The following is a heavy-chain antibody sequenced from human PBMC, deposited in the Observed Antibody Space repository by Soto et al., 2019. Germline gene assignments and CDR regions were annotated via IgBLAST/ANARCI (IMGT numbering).Heavy chain of an antibody. Sequence: SETLSLTCTVSGGSISSGDYYWSWIRQPPGKGLEWIGYIYYSGSTYYNPSLKSRVTISVDTSKNQFSLKLSSVTAADTAVYYCASGKYYDFWSGYPNWFDPWGQGTLVTVSS. J-gene: IGHJ5*02. D-gene: IGHD3-3*01. CDR2: IYYSGST. CDR1: GGSISSGDYY. V-gene: IGHV4-30-4*01. CDR3: ASGKYYDFWSGYPNWFDP.